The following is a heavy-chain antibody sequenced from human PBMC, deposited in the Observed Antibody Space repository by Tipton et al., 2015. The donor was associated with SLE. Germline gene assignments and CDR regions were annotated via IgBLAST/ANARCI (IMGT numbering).Heavy chain of an antibody. Sequence: TLSLTCTVSGGSISSGDYYWSWIRQPPGKGLEWIGYIYYSGSTNYNPSLKSRVTISVDTSKNQFSLKLSSVTAADTAVYYCARGNDFWSGYLYYFDYWGQGTLVTVSS. D-gene: IGHD3-3*01. V-gene: IGHV4-30-4*01. CDR2: IYYSGST. CDR1: GGSISSGDYY. J-gene: IGHJ4*02. CDR3: ARGNDFWSGYLYYFDY.